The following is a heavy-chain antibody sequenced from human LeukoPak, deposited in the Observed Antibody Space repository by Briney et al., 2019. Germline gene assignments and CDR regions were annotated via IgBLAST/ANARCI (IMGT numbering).Heavy chain of an antibody. D-gene: IGHD3-9*01. Sequence: LGASVKVSCKASGYTFTGYYMHWVRQAPGQGLEWMGWINPNSGGTNYAQKFQGRVTMTRDTSISTAYMELSRLRSDDTAVYYCARSYDILTGYHLDYWGQGTLVTVSS. J-gene: IGHJ4*02. V-gene: IGHV1-2*03. CDR1: GYTFTGYY. CDR3: ARSYDILTGYHLDY. CDR2: INPNSGGT.